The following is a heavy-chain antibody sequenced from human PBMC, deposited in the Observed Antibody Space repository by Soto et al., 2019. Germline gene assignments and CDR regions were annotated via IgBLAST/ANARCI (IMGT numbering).Heavy chain of an antibody. V-gene: IGHV4-4*07. Sequence: SETLSLTCTVSTASVNSYYWSWIRQPAGKGLEWIGRLYANENTDYNPSLRSRVTISVDTKRQFSLKLSSVTAADTAVYYCERDPPNWYFDLWGRGTPVTVSS. CDR1: TASVNSYY. CDR3: ERDPPNWYFDL. J-gene: IGHJ2*01. CDR2: LYANENT.